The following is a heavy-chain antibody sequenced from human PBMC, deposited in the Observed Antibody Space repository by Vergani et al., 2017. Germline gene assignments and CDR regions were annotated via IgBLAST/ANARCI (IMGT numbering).Heavy chain of an antibody. CDR1: GGSISSYY. D-gene: IGHD5-12*01. CDR3: ARRPPRGRRVATGGWFDP. CDR2: IYYSGST. J-gene: IGHJ5*02. Sequence: QLQLQESGPGLVKPSETLSLTCTVSGGSISSYYWSWIRQPPGKGLEWIGYIYYSGSTNYNPSLKSRVTISVDTSKNQFSLKLSSVTAADTAVYYCARRPPRGRRVATGGWFDPWGQGTLVTVSS. V-gene: IGHV4-59*12.